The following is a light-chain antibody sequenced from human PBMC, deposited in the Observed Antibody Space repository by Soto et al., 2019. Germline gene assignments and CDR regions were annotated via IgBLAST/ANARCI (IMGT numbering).Light chain of an antibody. CDR3: QQSYSTPRT. Sequence: DIQMTQSPSSLSASVGDRVTITCRASQSITTYLNWYQQKPGKAPKLLIYATSSLQSGVPSRFSGSGSGPDSTLTISSXQPEDFATYYCQQSYSTPRTFGGGTKVDIK. V-gene: IGKV1-39*01. CDR1: QSITTY. CDR2: ATS. J-gene: IGKJ4*01.